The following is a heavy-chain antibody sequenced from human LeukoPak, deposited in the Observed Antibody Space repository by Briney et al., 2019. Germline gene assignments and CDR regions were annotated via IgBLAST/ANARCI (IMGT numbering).Heavy chain of an antibody. J-gene: IGHJ4*02. V-gene: IGHV4-34*01. CDR2: INHSGST. CDR3: ARGRGYSYGTGLYY. D-gene: IGHD5-18*01. CDR1: GGSFSGYY. Sequence: SETLSLTCAVYGGSFSGYYWSWIRQPPGKGLEWTGEINHSGSTNYNPSLKSRVTISIDTSKNQFSLKLSSVTAADTAVYYCARGRGYSYGTGLYYWGQGILVTVSS.